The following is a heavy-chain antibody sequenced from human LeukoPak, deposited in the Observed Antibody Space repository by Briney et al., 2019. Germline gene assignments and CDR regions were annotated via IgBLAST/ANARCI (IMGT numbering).Heavy chain of an antibody. CDR2: ISSSSSYI. V-gene: IGHV3-21*01. J-gene: IGHJ4*02. D-gene: IGHD5-12*01. CDR3: ARDVVTIPFDY. CDR1: GFTFSSYS. Sequence: PGGSLRLSGAASGFTFSSYSMNWVRQAPGRGLEWVSSISSSSSYIYYADSVKGRFPISRDNAKNSLYLQMNSLRAEDTAVYYCARDVVTIPFDYWGQGTLVTVSS.